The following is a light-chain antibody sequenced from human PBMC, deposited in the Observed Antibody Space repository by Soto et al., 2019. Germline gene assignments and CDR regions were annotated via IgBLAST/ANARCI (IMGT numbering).Light chain of an antibody. Sequence: IVLKQSPGHPFLSPGGKTTPSRRARPGVCSSHLAWYQQKPGQAPRLLIYGASSRATGIPDRFSGSGAGTDFTLTISRLEPEDFAVYYCQQYGSSLFTFGPGTKVDIK. CDR1: PGVCSSH. J-gene: IGKJ3*01. V-gene: IGKV3-20*01. CDR3: QQYGSSLFT. CDR2: GAS.